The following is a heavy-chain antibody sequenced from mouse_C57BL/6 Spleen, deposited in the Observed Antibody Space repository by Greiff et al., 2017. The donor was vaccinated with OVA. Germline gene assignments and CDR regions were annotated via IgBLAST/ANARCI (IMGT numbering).Heavy chain of an antibody. J-gene: IGHJ1*03. V-gene: IGHV2-9-1*01. CDR1: GFSLTSYA. Sequence: VKVVESGPGLVAPSQSLSITCTVSGFSLTSYAISWVRQPPGKGLEWLGVIWTGGGTNYNSALKSRLSISKDNSKSQVFLKMNSLQTDDTARYYCARNYYGSSYVSSRGCDVWGTGTTVTVSS. CDR3: ARNYYGSSYVSSRGCDV. CDR2: IWTGGGT. D-gene: IGHD1-1*01.